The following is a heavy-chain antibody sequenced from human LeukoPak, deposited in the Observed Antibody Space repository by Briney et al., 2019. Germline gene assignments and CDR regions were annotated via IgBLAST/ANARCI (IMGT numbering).Heavy chain of an antibody. Sequence: GGSLRLSCAASGFTVSSNYMSWVRQAPGKGLGWGSVIYSGGSTYYADSVKGRFTISRDNSKNTLYLQMNSLRAEDTAVYYCARANCYSECRTTEYYFDYWGQGTLVTVSS. D-gene: IGHD2-15*01. CDR3: ARANCYSECRTTEYYFDY. CDR2: IYSGGST. V-gene: IGHV3-53*01. J-gene: IGHJ4*02. CDR1: GFTVSSNY.